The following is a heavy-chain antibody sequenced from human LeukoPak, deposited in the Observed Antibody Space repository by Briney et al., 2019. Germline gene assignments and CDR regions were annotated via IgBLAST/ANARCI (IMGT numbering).Heavy chain of an antibody. CDR2: INPSGGST. CDR1: GYTFTSYN. CDR3: ARDLIVGATLYFDY. J-gene: IGHJ4*02. Sequence: ASVKVSCKASGYTFTSYNINWVRQAPGQGLEWMGIINPSGGSTNYAQKFQGRVTMTRDKSTSTVYMELSSLRSEDTAVYYCARDLIVGATLYFDYWGQGTLVTVSS. V-gene: IGHV1-46*01. D-gene: IGHD1-26*01.